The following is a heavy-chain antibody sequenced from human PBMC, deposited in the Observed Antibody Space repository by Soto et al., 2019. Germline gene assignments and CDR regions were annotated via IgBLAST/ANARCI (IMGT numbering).Heavy chain of an antibody. V-gene: IGHV4-34*01. CDR2: INHSGST. Sequence: PSETLSLTCAVYGGSFSGYYWSWIRQPPGKGLEWIGEINHSGSTNYNPSLKSRVTISVDTSKNQFSLKLSSVTAADTAVYYCARGVLYYDFWSGYYTSPHWFDPWGQGTLVTV. CDR3: ARGVLYYDFWSGYYTSPHWFDP. D-gene: IGHD3-3*01. J-gene: IGHJ5*02. CDR1: GGSFSGYY.